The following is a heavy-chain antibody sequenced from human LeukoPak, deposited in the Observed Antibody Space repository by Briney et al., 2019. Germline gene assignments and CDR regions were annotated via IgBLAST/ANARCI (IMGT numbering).Heavy chain of an antibody. CDR2: ISGSGGST. Sequence: PGGSLRLSCAASGFTFSSYAMSWVRQASGKGLEWVSAISGSGGSTYYADYVKGRFTISRDNSKNTLYLQMNSLRAEDTAVYYCAKDQDSNYDWSTWFDPWGQGTLVTVSS. J-gene: IGHJ5*02. CDR1: GFTFSSYA. V-gene: IGHV3-23*01. CDR3: AKDQDSNYDWSTWFDP. D-gene: IGHD4-11*01.